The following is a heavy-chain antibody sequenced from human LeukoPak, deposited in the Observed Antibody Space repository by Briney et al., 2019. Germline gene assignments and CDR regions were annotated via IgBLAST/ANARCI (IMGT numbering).Heavy chain of an antibody. CDR3: ARDSSSNPTQYYDFWSGYYGYYYYYMDV. J-gene: IGHJ6*03. D-gene: IGHD3-3*01. Sequence: GASVKVSCKASGYTFTSYGISWVRQAPGQGLEWMGWISAYNGNTNYAQKLQGRVTMTTDTSTSTAYMELRSLRSDDTAVYYCARDSSSNPTQYYDFWSGYYGYYYYYMDVWGKGTTVTVSS. CDR2: ISAYNGNT. CDR1: GYTFTSYG. V-gene: IGHV1-18*01.